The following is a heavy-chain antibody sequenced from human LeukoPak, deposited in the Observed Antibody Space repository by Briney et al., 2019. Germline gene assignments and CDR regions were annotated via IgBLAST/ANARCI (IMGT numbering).Heavy chain of an antibody. D-gene: IGHD1-26*01. V-gene: IGHV4-30-2*01. J-gene: IGHJ4*02. CDR2: IYHSGST. Sequence: SETLSLTCAVSGGSISSGGYSWSWIRQPPGKGLEWIGYIYHSGSTYYNPSLKSRVTISVDRSKNQFSLKLSSVTAADTAVYYCARVWGGSYFDYWGQGTLVTVSS. CDR3: ARVWGGSYFDY. CDR1: GGSISSGGYS.